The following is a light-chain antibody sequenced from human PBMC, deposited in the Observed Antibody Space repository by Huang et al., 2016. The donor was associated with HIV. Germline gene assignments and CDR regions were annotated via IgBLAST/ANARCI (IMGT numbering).Light chain of an antibody. J-gene: IGKJ2*01. CDR2: KVS. CDR3: MQGTFWYT. CDR1: QSLVHSDGNTY. V-gene: IGKV2-30*02. Sequence: DVVMTQSPVSLPVTLVQSASISCRSSQSLVHSDGNTYVNWFHQRPGQSPRRLIYKVSTRDSGVPDRFSGSGSGTDFTRKISRVEAEDVGVYYCMQGTFWYTFGQGTKVEIK.